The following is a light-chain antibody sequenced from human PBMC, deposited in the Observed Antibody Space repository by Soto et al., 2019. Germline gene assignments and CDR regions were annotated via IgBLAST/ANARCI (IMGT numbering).Light chain of an antibody. V-gene: IGLV2-23*01. J-gene: IGLJ2*01. CDR3: CSYAPSRTLL. CDR1: SSDVGTYNL. CDR2: EGN. Sequence: QSALTKHASVSGSPGESITISCTGTSSDVGTYNLVTWYQQHPGRVPKLILYEGNKRPSGVSSRFSASKSGNTASLTISGLQAQDEADYFCCSYAPSRTLLFGGGTKLTVL.